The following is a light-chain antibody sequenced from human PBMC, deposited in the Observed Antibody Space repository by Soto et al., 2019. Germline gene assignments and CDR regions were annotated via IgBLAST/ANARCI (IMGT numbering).Light chain of an antibody. V-gene: IGLV1-40*01. J-gene: IGLJ2*01. CDR1: SSNIGAGFD. Sequence: QSVLTQPPSVSGAPGQRVTISCTGNSSNIGAGFDVHWYQQLPGTAPKLLIYDNSNRPSGVPDRFSGSKSGTSASLAITGLQAEDGTDHYCQSYDSRLSAVVFGGATKLTVL. CDR3: QSYDSRLSAVV. CDR2: DNS.